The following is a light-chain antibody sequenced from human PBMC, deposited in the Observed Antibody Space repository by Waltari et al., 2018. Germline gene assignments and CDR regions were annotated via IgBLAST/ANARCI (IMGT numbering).Light chain of an antibody. CDR2: WAS. J-gene: IGKJ4*01. CDR3: QQYYSTLLT. CDR1: QSVLYSSNNKNY. V-gene: IGKV4-1*01. Sequence: DIVMTQSPDSLAVSLGERATIHCQSSQSVLYSSNNKNYLAWYQQKPGQPPKLLIYWASTRESGVPDRFSGSGSGTDFTLTISSLQAEDVAVYYCQQYYSTLLTFGGGTKVESK.